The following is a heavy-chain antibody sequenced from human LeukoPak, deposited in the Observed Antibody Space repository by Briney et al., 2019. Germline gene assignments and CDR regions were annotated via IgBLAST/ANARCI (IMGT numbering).Heavy chain of an antibody. Sequence: SETLSLTCTLSGRSISSYYWRWIRQPAGKGLEWIGRIYTRGSTNYNTSLQSRVNTSVHALKKHSFLKLSPVTAADAAVYYCPSARTADFMDVWGKGATVTVS. J-gene: IGHJ6*04. CDR1: GRSISSYY. CDR3: PSARTADFMDV. D-gene: IGHD2-2*01. V-gene: IGHV4-4*07. CDR2: IYTRGST.